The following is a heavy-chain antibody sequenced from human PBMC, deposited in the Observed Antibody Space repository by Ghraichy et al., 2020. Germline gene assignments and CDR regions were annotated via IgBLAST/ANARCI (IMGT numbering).Heavy chain of an antibody. J-gene: IGHJ5*02. V-gene: IGHV3-21*01. CDR1: GFTLNTYS. CDR3: ARDRFQYTGRYTRWFDP. Sequence: GESLNISCAASGFTLNTYSMNWVRQAPGKGLEWVSSISPSGDYIYYTESVKGRFAISRDNAKNSLYLQMNGLTAEDTAVYYCARDRFQYTGRYTRWFDPWAQGTLVTVSS. CDR2: ISPSGDYI. D-gene: IGHD3-16*02.